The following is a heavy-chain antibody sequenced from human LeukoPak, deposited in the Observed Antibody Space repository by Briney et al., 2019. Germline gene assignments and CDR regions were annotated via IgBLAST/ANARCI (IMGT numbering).Heavy chain of an antibody. V-gene: IGHV3-30*18. CDR3: AKDPNYYGSGSAWDAFDI. CDR2: ISYDGSNK. Sequence: PGGSLRLSCAASGFTFSSYGMHWVRQAPGKGLEWVAVISYDGSNKYYADSVKGRFTISRDNSKNTLYLQMNSLRAEDTAVYYCAKDPNYYGSGSAWDAFDIWGQGTMVTVSS. D-gene: IGHD3-10*01. J-gene: IGHJ3*02. CDR1: GFTFSSYG.